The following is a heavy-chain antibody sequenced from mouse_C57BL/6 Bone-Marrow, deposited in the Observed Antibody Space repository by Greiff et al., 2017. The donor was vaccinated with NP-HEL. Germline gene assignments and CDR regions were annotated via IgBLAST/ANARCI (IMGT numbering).Heavy chain of an antibody. V-gene: IGHV8-8*01. Sequence: QVTLKVSGPGILQPSQTLSLTCSSSGFSLSTFGMGVGWIRQPSGKGLEWLAHIWWDDAKYYNPALKSRPSTFKDTSKNQVFLKIANVDTADTATYYCARIAPIYYDYEENAMDYWGQGTSVTVSA. D-gene: IGHD2-4*01. CDR1: GFSLSTFGMG. J-gene: IGHJ4*01. CDR3: ARIAPIYYDYEENAMDY. CDR2: IWWDDAK.